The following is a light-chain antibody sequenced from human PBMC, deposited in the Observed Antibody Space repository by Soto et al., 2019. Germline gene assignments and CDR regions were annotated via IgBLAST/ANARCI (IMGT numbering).Light chain of an antibody. Sequence: DIQMTQSPSSLSASVGDRVTIACQATEDIATYLNWYQQKPGEAPKLLIYDASTLKTGVPSGFSGSGSGTHFTFNIFGLQPEDFATYYCQQFENLPLTFGGGTKVELK. CDR3: QQFENLPLT. CDR1: EDIATY. V-gene: IGKV1-33*01. CDR2: DAS. J-gene: IGKJ4*01.